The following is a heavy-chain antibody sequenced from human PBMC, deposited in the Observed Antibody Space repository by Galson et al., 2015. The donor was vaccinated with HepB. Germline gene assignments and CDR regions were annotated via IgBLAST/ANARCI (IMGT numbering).Heavy chain of an antibody. CDR1: GFNFTSYP. J-gene: IGHJ4*02. Sequence: SLRLSCAASGFNFTSYPMAWVRQAPGKGLEWVSCISSDGSTYYADSVKGRFTISRDNSKSTLYLQMNSLRAEDTAVYYCAKDQRTSFYSPIDHWGQGTLVTVSS. D-gene: IGHD2-2*01. CDR3: AKDQRTSFYSPIDH. CDR2: ISSDGST. V-gene: IGHV3-23*01.